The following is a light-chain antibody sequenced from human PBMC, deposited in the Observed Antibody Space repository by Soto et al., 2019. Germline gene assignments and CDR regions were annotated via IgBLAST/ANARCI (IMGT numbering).Light chain of an antibody. CDR2: GTS. Sequence: ENLLAQSPGTLSLSPGERATLSCKASQSVGTNFLAWYQQKPGQAPRLLMFGTSNRATDIPDRFGGSGSGTEFTLTISSLQSEDFAIYYCQQYNNWPWTFGQGTKVDI. CDR1: QSVGTN. V-gene: IGKV3D-15*01. J-gene: IGKJ1*01. CDR3: QQYNNWPWT.